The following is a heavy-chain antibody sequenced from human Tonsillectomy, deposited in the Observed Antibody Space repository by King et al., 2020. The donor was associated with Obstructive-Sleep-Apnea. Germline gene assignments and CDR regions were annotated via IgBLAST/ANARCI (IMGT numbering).Heavy chain of an antibody. Sequence: VQLVESEAEVKKPGASVRVSCKASGYTFTGYYLHWVRQAPGQGLEWMGWINANSGGTDYAQKFQGRVTMTTDASISTAYMELSRLRSDDAAGYYCAGHAAAGLHIRSNYIDYWGQGTLVTVFS. J-gene: IGHJ4*02. CDR1: GYTFTGYY. CDR3: AGHAAAGLHIRSNYIDY. D-gene: IGHD6-13*01. CDR2: INANSGGT. V-gene: IGHV1-2*02.